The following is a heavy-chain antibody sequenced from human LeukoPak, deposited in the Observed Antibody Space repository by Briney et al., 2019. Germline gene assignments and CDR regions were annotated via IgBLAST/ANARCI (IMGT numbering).Heavy chain of an antibody. V-gene: IGHV1-46*01. CDR2: INPSGGST. CDR1: GYTFTSYY. Sequence: ASVKVSCKASGYTFTSYYMHWVRQAPGQGLEWMGIINPSGGSTSYAQKFQGRVTMTRDTSTSTVYMVLSSLRSEDTAVYYCARDRNYGDYSRVCMDYWGQGTLVTVSS. D-gene: IGHD4-17*01. CDR3: ARDRNYGDYSRVCMDY. J-gene: IGHJ4*02.